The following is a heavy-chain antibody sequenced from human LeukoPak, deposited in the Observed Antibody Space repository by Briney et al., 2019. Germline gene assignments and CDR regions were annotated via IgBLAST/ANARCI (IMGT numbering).Heavy chain of an antibody. D-gene: IGHD3-22*01. CDR2: INQDGSEK. CDR1: GFTFGSDW. J-gene: IGHJ3*02. Sequence: PGGSLRLSCAASGFTFGSDWMTWVRQAPGKGLEWVANINQDGSEKYYVDSVKGRFTISRDNAKNSLYLQMNSLRAEDTAVYYCARDIGPYDSSGYYDAFDIWGQGTMVTVSS. CDR3: ARDIGPYDSSGYYDAFDI. V-gene: IGHV3-7*01.